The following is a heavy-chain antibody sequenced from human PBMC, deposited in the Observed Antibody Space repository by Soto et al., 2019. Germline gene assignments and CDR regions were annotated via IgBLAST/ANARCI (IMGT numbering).Heavy chain of an antibody. V-gene: IGHV3-23*01. J-gene: IGHJ6*02. Sequence: EMQLLESGGGLVQPGGSLRLSCAASGFTFGNFAMSGVRQAPGKGLEWVSSISSSGGGAFYADSVKGRFTISRDNSKETLSLQVSSLRAEDSAVYCCVKVLGPLWGNYGLDVWGQGATVTVSS. CDR3: VKVLGPLWGNYGLDV. CDR1: GFTFGNFA. D-gene: IGHD3-3*02. CDR2: ISSSGGGA.